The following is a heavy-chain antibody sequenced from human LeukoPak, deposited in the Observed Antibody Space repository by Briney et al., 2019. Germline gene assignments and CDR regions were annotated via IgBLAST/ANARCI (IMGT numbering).Heavy chain of an antibody. CDR3: AKDPKYDSSGPPNYFDY. Sequence: GGSLRLSCAASGFTFSSYGMHWVRQAPGKGLEWVAFIRYDGSNKYYADSVKGRFTISRDNSKNTLYLRMNSLRAEDTAVYYCAKDPKYDSSGPPNYFDYWGQGTLVTVSS. J-gene: IGHJ4*02. D-gene: IGHD3-22*01. CDR2: IRYDGSNK. CDR1: GFTFSSYG. V-gene: IGHV3-30*02.